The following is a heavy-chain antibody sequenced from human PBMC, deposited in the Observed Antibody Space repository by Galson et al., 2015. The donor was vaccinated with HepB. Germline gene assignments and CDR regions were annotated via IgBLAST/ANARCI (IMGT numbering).Heavy chain of an antibody. V-gene: IGHV1-69*02. Sequence: SVKVSCKASGGTFSSYTISWVRQAPGQGLEWMGRIIPILGIANYAQKFQGRVTITADKSTSTAYMELSSLRSEDTAVYYSARGKTSGWYNWFDPWGQGTLVTVSS. J-gene: IGHJ5*02. CDR1: GGTFSSYT. CDR2: IIPILGIA. D-gene: IGHD6-19*01. CDR3: ARGKTSGWYNWFDP.